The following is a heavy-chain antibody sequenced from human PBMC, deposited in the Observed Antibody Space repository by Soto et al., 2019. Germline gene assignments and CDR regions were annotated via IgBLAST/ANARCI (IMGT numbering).Heavy chain of an antibody. J-gene: IGHJ5*02. V-gene: IGHV3-23*01. CDR2: ISGSGGST. D-gene: IGHD3-10*01. CDR3: AKDAILWFGELVYNWFDP. CDR1: GFTFSSYA. Sequence: GGSLRLSCAASGFTFSSYAMSWVRQAPGKGLEWVSAISGSGGSTYYADSVKGRFTISRDNSKNTLYLQMNSLRAEDTAVYYCAKDAILWFGELVYNWFDPWGQGTLVTVSS.